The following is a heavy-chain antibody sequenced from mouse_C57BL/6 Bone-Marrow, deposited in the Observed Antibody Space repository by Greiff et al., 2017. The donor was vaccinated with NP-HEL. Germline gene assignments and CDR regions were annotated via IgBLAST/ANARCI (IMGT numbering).Heavy chain of an antibody. Sequence: EVKLMESGGGLVKPGGSLKLSCAASGFTFSDYGMHWVRQAPEKGLEWVAYISSGSSTIYYADTVKGRFTISRDNAKNTLFLQMTSLGSEDTAMYYCARERWLQGYWGQGTTLTVSS. J-gene: IGHJ2*01. CDR3: ARERWLQGY. CDR2: ISSGSSTI. D-gene: IGHD2-2*01. V-gene: IGHV5-17*01. CDR1: GFTFSDYG.